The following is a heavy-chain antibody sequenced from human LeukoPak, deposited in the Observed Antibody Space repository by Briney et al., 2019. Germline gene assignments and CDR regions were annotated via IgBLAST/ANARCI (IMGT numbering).Heavy chain of an antibody. CDR1: GFTFSGYA. D-gene: IGHD3-22*01. Sequence: PGGSLRLSCAASGFTFSGYAMSWVCQAPGKGLEWVSTISDNGGRTYYADSVKGRFTISRDNSKNTLFLQMNSLRAEDSAVYYCATDREGDPSAYYLVGGQGTLITVSS. CDR3: ATDREGDPSAYYLV. CDR2: ISDNGGRT. V-gene: IGHV3-23*01. J-gene: IGHJ4*02.